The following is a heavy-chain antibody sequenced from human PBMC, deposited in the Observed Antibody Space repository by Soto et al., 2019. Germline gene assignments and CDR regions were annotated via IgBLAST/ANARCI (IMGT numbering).Heavy chain of an antibody. J-gene: IGHJ5*02. CDR3: AKGYLGYCSGGSCYSSWFDP. Sequence: EVQLVESGGGLLQPGRSLRLSCAASGFTFDDYAMHWVRQAPGKGLEWVSGIGWNGGSIGYADSVKGRFTISRDNAKNSLYLQMNSLRAEDTALYYCAKGYLGYCSGGSCYSSWFDPWGQGTLVTVSS. CDR2: IGWNGGSI. V-gene: IGHV3-9*01. CDR1: GFTFDDYA. D-gene: IGHD2-15*01.